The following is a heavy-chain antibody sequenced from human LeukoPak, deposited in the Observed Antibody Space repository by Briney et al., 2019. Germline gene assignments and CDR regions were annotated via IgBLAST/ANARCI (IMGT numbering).Heavy chain of an antibody. Sequence: SETLSLTCSVSGGSLSTYSWSWLRQPPGKGLEWIGSIYRSGSTFYNPSLKSRVTISLDTSKNQFSLKLSSVTAADTAVYFCARGTYGYYMDVWGKGTTVTVSS. CDR2: IYRSGST. D-gene: IGHD4-17*01. V-gene: IGHV4-38-2*02. CDR1: GGSLSTYS. J-gene: IGHJ6*03. CDR3: ARGTYGYYMDV.